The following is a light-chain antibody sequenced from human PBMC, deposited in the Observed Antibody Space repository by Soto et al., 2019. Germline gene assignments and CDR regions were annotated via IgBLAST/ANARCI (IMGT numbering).Light chain of an antibody. CDR1: SSDVGGYNY. CDR3: SLSAGSCNG. V-gene: IGLV2-8*01. J-gene: IGLJ1*01. Sequence: QSALTQPPSASGSPGQSVAISCTGTSSDVGGYNYVSWYQHHPGKAPKLMIYEVNKRPSGVPDRFSGSKSDNTASLTVSGLQAEDEADFYCSLSAGSCNGFGNGTKVTV. CDR2: EVN.